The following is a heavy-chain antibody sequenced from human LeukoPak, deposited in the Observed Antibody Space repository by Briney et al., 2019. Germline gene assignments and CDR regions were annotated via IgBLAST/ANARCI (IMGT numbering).Heavy chain of an antibody. CDR3: ARDRWGSSGYFTYFDS. V-gene: IGHV4-4*07. CDR1: GCSISSYY. J-gene: IGHJ4*02. Sequence: PSETLSPTFTVSGCSISSYYCSWIPQPPGKGLGWIGRIYTSGSTNYNPSLKSRVTMSVDTSKNQFSLKLSSVTAADTAVYYCARDRWGSSGYFTYFDSWGQGTLVTVSS. CDR2: IYTSGST. D-gene: IGHD3-22*01.